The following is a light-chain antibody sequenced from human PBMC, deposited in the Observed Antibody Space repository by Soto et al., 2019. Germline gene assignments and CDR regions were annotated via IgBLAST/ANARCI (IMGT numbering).Light chain of an antibody. CDR2: GGS. Sequence: EIVLTQSPGTLSLSPGERATLSCRASQSVSSNYLAWYQQKPGQAPRLLIYGGSSRATGIPDRFSGSGSGTDFALTISRLEPEDFAVYYCQQYGSSPGLFTFGPGTKVDIK. CDR1: QSVSSNY. V-gene: IGKV3-20*01. J-gene: IGKJ3*01. CDR3: QQYGSSPGLFT.